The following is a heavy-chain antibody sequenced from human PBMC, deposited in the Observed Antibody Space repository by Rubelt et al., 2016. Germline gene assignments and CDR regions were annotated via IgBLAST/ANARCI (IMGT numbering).Heavy chain of an antibody. CDR2: IIPIFGTA. Sequence: QVQLVQSGAEVKKPGSSVKVSCKASGGTFSSYAISWVRQAPGQGLEWMGWIIPIFGTANYAQKFQGRVTSTADESTSPAYRELSSLRSEDTAVYYCARDRTWLVPGLDAFDIWGQGTMVTVSS. CDR1: GGTFSSYA. D-gene: IGHD6-19*01. CDR3: ARDRTWLVPGLDAFDI. V-gene: IGHV1-69*01. J-gene: IGHJ3*02.